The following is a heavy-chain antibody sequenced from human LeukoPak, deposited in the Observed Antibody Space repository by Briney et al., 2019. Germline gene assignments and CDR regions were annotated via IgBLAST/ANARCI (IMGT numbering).Heavy chain of an antibody. CDR3: AKPLYDSSGVGRYFDY. Sequence: GGSLRLSCAASGFTFSSYAMSWVRQAPGKGLEWVSAISGSGDRTYYPDSVKGRFTISRDNSKNTLYLQMNSLRAEDTAVYYCAKPLYDSSGVGRYFDYWGQGTLVTVSS. D-gene: IGHD3-22*01. CDR1: GFTFSSYA. CDR2: ISGSGDRT. J-gene: IGHJ4*02. V-gene: IGHV3-23*01.